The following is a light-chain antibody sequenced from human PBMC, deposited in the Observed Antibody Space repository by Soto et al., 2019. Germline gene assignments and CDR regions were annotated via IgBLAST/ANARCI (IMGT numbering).Light chain of an antibody. J-gene: IGKJ1*01. CDR3: QKYNSAPWT. V-gene: IGKV1-27*01. CDR2: AAS. CDR1: QGISNY. Sequence: DIQMTQSPSSLSASVGDRVTITCRASQGISNYLAWYQQKPGQVPKLLIYAASTLQSGAPSRFSRSGSGTDFTLTIRSLQPEDVATYYCQKYNSAPWTFGQGTKVEIK.